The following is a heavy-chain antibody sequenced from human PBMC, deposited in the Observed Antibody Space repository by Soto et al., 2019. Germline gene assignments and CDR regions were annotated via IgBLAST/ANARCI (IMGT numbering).Heavy chain of an antibody. CDR3: ARVRTEIYYGMDV. Sequence: EVQLVESGGGLVQPGGSLRLSCVASGFTFRTYWMAWVRQAPEKGLEWVANIKYDESEKYYVDSVKGRFTVSRDNARTSLFVQMHSLRAEDTAVYYCARVRTEIYYGMDVWGQGTTVTVSS. CDR1: GFTFRTYW. V-gene: IGHV3-7*05. J-gene: IGHJ6*02. CDR2: IKYDESEK.